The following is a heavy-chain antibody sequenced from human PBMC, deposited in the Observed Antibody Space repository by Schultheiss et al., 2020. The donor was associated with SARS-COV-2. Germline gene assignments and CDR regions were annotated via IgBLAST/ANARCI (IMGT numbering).Heavy chain of an antibody. D-gene: IGHD6-19*01. CDR3: ARTRYSSGWNWFDP. J-gene: IGHJ5*02. V-gene: IGHV2-70*11. Sequence: SCPTLVKPTQTLTLTCTFSGFSLSTSGMCVSWIRQPPGKALEWLARIDWDDDKRYSPSLKSRLTITKDTSKNQVVLTMTNMDPVDTATYYCARTRYSSGWNWFDPWGQGTLVTVSS. CDR1: GFSLSTSGMC. CDR2: IDWDDDK.